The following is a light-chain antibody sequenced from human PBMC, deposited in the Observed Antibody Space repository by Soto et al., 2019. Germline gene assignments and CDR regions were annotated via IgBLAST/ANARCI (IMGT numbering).Light chain of an antibody. CDR3: QKYGTSPPHT. CDR1: QSVISNY. J-gene: IGKJ5*01. CDR2: LDS. Sequence: EIVLTQSPGTLSLSPGERATLSCRAIQSVISNYLAWYQQRPGQAPRLLIYLDSNRATGIQDRFSGNGSGTDFTLTISRLEPEDFAVNYCQKYGTSPPHTFGQGTRLEIK. V-gene: IGKV3-20*01.